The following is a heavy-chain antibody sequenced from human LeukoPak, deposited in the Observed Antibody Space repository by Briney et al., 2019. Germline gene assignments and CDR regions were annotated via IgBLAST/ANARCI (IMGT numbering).Heavy chain of an antibody. CDR3: ARKNYYDSSGYYNGFDY. V-gene: IGHV1-69*06. CDR1: GGTFISYA. Sequence: GASVKVSCKASGGTFISYAISWVRQAPGQGREWMGGIIPIFGTANYAQKFQGRVTITADKSTSTAYMELSSLRSEDTAVYYCARKNYYDSSGYYNGFDYWGQGTLVTVSS. CDR2: IIPIFGTA. J-gene: IGHJ4*02. D-gene: IGHD3-22*01.